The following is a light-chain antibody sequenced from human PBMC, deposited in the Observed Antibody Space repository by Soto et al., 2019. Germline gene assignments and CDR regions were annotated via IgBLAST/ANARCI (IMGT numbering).Light chain of an antibody. V-gene: IGKV3-20*01. Sequence: EVVLTQSPGTVSLSPGERDTVSCRASQSVTSNYLAWYQRKPGQAPRLLIYAASSRATGIPDRFSGSGSGTDFTLSISRLEPQDFAVYYCHQYGSSITWTFGQGTKVEIK. CDR1: QSVTSNY. J-gene: IGKJ1*01. CDR2: AAS. CDR3: HQYGSSITWT.